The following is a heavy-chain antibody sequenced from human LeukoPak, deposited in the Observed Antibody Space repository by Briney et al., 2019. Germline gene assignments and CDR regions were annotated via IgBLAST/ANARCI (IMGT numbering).Heavy chain of an antibody. Sequence: PSETLSLTCTVSGGSISSGDYYWSWIRQPPGKDLEWIGYIYYSGSTYYNPSLKSRVTISVDTSKNQFTLKLSSVTAADTAVYYCARVDYYYYYMDVWGKGTTVTVSS. CDR1: GGSISSGDYY. CDR3: ARVDYYYYYMDV. CDR2: IYYSGST. V-gene: IGHV4-30-4*08. J-gene: IGHJ6*03.